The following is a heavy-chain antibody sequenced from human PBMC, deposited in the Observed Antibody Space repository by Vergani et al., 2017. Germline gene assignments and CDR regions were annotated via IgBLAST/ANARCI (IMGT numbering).Heavy chain of an antibody. D-gene: IGHD6-19*01. CDR2: ISAYNGDT. CDR1: DYTFTNYG. V-gene: IGHV1-18*01. Sequence: VQLVQSGAEVRKPGASVRVSCKASDYTFTNYGISWVRQAPGQGLEWMGWISAYNGDTNYAQKLHGRVTMTTDASTSTAYMELRSLGSDDTAVYYCARARAGRQWLAASGFDSWGQGTLVTVSS. J-gene: IGHJ4*02. CDR3: ARARAGRQWLAASGFDS.